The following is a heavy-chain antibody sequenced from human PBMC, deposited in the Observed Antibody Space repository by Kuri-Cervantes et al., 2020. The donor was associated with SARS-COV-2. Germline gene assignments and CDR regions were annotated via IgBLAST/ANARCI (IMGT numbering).Heavy chain of an antibody. D-gene: IGHD7-27*01. V-gene: IGHV3-23*01. J-gene: IGHJ4*02. CDR3: APSTGDNGY. Sequence: ETLSLTCAASGFTFSSYAMSWVRQAPGKGLEWVSAISGSGGSTYYADSVKGRFTTSRDNSKNTLYLQMNSLRAEDTAVYYCAPSTGDNGYWGQGTLVTVSS. CDR1: GFTFSSYA. CDR2: ISGSGGST.